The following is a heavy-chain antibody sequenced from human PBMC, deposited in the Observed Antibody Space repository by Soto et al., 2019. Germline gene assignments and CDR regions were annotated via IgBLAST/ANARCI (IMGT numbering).Heavy chain of an antibody. V-gene: IGHV4-59*01. CDR3: ARDLKEYCSDGKCNWFDP. J-gene: IGHJ5*02. D-gene: IGHD2-15*01. CDR2: ISYSGST. CDR1: GWSISSYY. Sequence: SETLSLTCTVSGWSISSYYWSWIRQPPGKGLEWIGYISYSGSTDYNPSLKSRVTISFDASKNQISLQVRSATAADAAVYYCARDLKEYCSDGKCNWFDPWGQGTLVTVSS.